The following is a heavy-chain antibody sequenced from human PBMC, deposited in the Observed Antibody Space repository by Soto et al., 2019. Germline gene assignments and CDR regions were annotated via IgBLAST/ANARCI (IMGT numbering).Heavy chain of an antibody. CDR2: INPNSGGT. CDR3: ARDRKSATAMVTWTYYGMDV. Sequence: ASVKVSCKASGYTFTGYYMHWVRQAPGQGLEWMGWINPNSGGTNYAQKFQGWVTMTRDTSISTAYMELSRLRSDDTAVYYCARDRKSATAMVTWTYYGMDVWGQGTTVTVSS. V-gene: IGHV1-2*04. CDR1: GYTFTGYY. D-gene: IGHD5-18*01. J-gene: IGHJ6*02.